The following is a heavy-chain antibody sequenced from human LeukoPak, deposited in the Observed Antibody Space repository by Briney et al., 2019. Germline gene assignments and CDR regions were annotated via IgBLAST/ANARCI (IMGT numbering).Heavy chain of an antibody. CDR2: IYDGGIT. J-gene: IGHJ4*02. V-gene: IGHV3-66*01. CDR1: GFSIRNNY. Sequence: GGSLRLSCEASGFSIRNNYMSWVRQAPGKGPEWVSVIYDGGITYYADSVKGRFTISRDDYTNTLHLQMNSLRVDDTAVYYCARDRDYYGSGSPDYWGQGTLVTVSS. D-gene: IGHD3-10*01. CDR3: ARDRDYYGSGSPDY.